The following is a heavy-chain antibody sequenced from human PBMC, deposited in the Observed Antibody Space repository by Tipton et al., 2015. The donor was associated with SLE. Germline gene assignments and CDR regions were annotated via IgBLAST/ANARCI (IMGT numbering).Heavy chain of an antibody. CDR2: MNHSGSA. D-gene: IGHD5-12*01. CDR1: GGAFRGYN. J-gene: IGHJ4*02. CDR3: ARKSRAWGAYAY. Sequence: TLSLTCAVFGGAFRGYNWTWIRQPPGKGLEWIGEMNHSGSADYSPSPKSRVTFSLGTSDNQFSLKLTSVTAADTAVYYCARKSRAWGAYAYWGQGIRVTVSS. V-gene: IGHV4-34*01.